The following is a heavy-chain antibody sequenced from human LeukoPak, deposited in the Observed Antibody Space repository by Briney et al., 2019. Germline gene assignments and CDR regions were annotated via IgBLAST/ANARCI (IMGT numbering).Heavy chain of an antibody. CDR3: ARGPLADILTGYYSIDFDY. Sequence: SETLSLTCAVYGGSFSGYYWSWIRQPPGKGLEWIGEINHSGSTNYNPFLKSRATISVDTSKNQFSLKLSSVTAADTAVYYCARGPLADILTGYYSIDFDYWGQGTLVTVSS. CDR2: INHSGST. CDR1: GGSFSGYY. V-gene: IGHV4-34*01. J-gene: IGHJ4*02. D-gene: IGHD3-9*01.